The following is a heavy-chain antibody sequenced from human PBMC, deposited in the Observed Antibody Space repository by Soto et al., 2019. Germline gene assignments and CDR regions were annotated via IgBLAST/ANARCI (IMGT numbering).Heavy chain of an antibody. J-gene: IGHJ3*02. CDR3: ARAQWLLRKDAFDI. D-gene: IGHD3-22*01. CDR1: GFTFSSYA. Sequence: QVQLVESGGGVVQPGRSLRLSCAASGFTFSSYAMHWVRQAPGKGLEWVAVISYDGSNKYYADSVKGRFTISRDNSKNTLYLEMNTLRAEDTAVYYCARAQWLLRKDAFDIWGQGTMVTVSS. V-gene: IGHV3-30-3*01. CDR2: ISYDGSNK.